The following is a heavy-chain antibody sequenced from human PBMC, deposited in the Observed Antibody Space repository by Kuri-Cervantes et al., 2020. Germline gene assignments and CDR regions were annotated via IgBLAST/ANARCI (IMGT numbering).Heavy chain of an antibody. V-gene: IGHV3-48*01. D-gene: IGHD2-2*01. CDR2: ISSSSSTI. Sequence: GGSLRLSCAASGFTFSSYSMNWVRQAPGKGLEWVSYISSSSSTIYYADSVKGRFTISRDNAKNSLYLQMNSLRAEDTAVYYCARGKRIVVVPAASRGSYYYYMDVWGKGTTVTVSS. CDR1: GFTFSSYS. CDR3: ARGKRIVVVPAASRGSYYYYMDV. J-gene: IGHJ6*03.